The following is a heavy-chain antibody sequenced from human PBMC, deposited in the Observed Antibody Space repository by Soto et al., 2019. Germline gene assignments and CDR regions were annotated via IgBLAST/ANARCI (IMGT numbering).Heavy chain of an antibody. CDR3: AAGFPPDY. D-gene: IGHD3-10*01. J-gene: IGHJ4*02. Sequence: EVQLVESGGVLVQPGGYLRVSCAASGFTFSTSWMNWIRQAPGKGLEWVANINGVGSEEYYVDSVRGRFTISRDNVKNSLFLQMNSLRAEDTAVYYCAAGFPPDYWGQGTLVTVSS. CDR1: GFTFSTSW. V-gene: IGHV3-7*01. CDR2: INGVGSEE.